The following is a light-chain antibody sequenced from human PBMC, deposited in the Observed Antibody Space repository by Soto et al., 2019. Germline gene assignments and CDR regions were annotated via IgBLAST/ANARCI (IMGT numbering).Light chain of an antibody. J-gene: IGLJ1*01. V-gene: IGLV2-14*01. CDR1: SSDVGGYNY. CDR2: DVR. CDR3: SSYTTISTYV. Sequence: QSALTQPXSVSGSPGQSITISCTGTSSDVGGYNYVSWYQQHPGKAPKLMIYDVRNRPSGVSNRFSGSKSVNTASLTISELQAEDEADYYCSSYTTISTYVFGTGTKVTVL.